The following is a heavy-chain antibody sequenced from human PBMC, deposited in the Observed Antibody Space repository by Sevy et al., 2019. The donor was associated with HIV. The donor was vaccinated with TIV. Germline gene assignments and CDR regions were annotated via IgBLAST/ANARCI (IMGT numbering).Heavy chain of an antibody. D-gene: IGHD3-10*01. Sequence: SETLSLTCTISGASISSSYWSWIRQSPGKGLEWIGNLRHSGSTHFNPSLSSRVTISLDRSKNQSSLSLTSVTAADTAVYFCARLQDYGSGSFSPWFGPWGQGILVTVSS. J-gene: IGHJ5*02. CDR1: GASISSSY. CDR3: ARLQDYGSGSFSPWFGP. V-gene: IGHV4-59*01. CDR2: LRHSGST.